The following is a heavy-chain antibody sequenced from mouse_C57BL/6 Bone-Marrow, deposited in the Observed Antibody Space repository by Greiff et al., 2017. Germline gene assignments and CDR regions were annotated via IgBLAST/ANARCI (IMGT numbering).Heavy chain of an antibody. V-gene: IGHV1-63*01. D-gene: IGHD1-1*01. CDR3: ARGGTVEGYFDV. J-gene: IGHJ1*03. CDR1: GYTFTNYW. CDR2: IYPGGGYT. Sequence: QVQLQQSGAELVRPGTSVKMSCKASGYTFTNYWIGWAKQRPGRGLEWIGDIYPGGGYTNYNEKFKGKATLTADKSSSTAYMQFSSLTSEDSAIYYCARGGTVEGYFDVWGTGTTVTVSS.